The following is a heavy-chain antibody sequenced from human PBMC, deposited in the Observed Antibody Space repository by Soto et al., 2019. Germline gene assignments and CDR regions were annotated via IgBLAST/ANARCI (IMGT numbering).Heavy chain of an antibody. D-gene: IGHD2-2*02. CDR1: GGSIITGGSY. CDR3: ARARFQVLYGKPYFDS. CDR2: IYHSGNT. V-gene: IGHV4-31*03. Sequence: PSETLSLTCTVSGGSIITGGSYWSWIRQHPGKGLEWIGNIYHSGNTYYNPSLKSRLTISVDTSKNHFSLMVDSVTAADTAVYYCARARFQVLYGKPYFDSWGQGTLVTVSS. J-gene: IGHJ4*02.